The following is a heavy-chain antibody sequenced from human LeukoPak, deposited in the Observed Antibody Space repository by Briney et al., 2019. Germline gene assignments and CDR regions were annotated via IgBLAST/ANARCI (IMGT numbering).Heavy chain of an antibody. CDR2: ISSSSSYI. Sequence: PGGSLRLSCAASGFTFSSYSMNWVRQAPGKGLEWVSSISSSSSYIYYADSVKGRFTISRDNAKNSLYLQMNSLRAEDTAVYYCARDLAGNSSPFDYWGQGTLVTVSS. J-gene: IGHJ4*02. V-gene: IGHV3-21*01. CDR3: ARDLAGNSSPFDY. D-gene: IGHD2/OR15-2a*01. CDR1: GFTFSSYS.